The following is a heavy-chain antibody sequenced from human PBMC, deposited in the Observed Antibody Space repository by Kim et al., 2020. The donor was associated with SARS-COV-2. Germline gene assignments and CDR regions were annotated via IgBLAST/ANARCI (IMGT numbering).Heavy chain of an antibody. D-gene: IGHD1-26*01. CDR2: IDSGGSGT. Sequence: GGSLRLSCAASGFTFSSYWMHWVRQVPGKGLVWVSRIDSGGSGTNYADSVKGRFTISIDNAGNTVFLQMNSLRAEDTAVYYCVRGGPDRSFDYWGQGTLVTVSS. CDR1: GFTFSSYW. J-gene: IGHJ4*02. V-gene: IGHV3-74*01. CDR3: VRGGPDRSFDY.